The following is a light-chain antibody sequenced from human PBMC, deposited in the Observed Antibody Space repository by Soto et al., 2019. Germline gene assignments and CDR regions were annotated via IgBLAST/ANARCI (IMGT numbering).Light chain of an antibody. CDR2: RAS. V-gene: IGKV3-15*01. Sequence: EIVLTQSPATLSLSPGERATLSRRASQTVYSNVAWYQQRPGQSPRLLIYRASTRATDIPARFSGSGSGTEFTLTISSLQPEDFAVYYCQHYQNLWAFGQGTKVDIK. CDR1: QTVYSN. CDR3: QHYQNLWA. J-gene: IGKJ1*01.